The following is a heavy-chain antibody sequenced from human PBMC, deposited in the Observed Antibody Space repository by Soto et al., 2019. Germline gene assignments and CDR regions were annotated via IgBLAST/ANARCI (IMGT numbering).Heavy chain of an antibody. CDR3: ARTAGTCTNFWGGYAFDV. D-gene: IGHD3-3*01. CDR2: VYYSGGA. CDR1: GGSIGHYY. V-gene: IGHV4-59*01. Sequence: SETLSLTCTVSGGSIGHYYWSWIRQSPGKGLECIGTVYYSGGAHYNPSLESRVTISIDTPKNQFFLNLTSVTAADTAIYYCARTAGTCTNFWGGYAFDVWGQGTMVTV. J-gene: IGHJ3*01.